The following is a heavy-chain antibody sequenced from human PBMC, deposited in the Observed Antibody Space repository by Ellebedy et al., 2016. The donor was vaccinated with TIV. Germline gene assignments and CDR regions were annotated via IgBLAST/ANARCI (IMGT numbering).Heavy chain of an antibody. CDR1: GYTLTELS. Sequence: AASVKVSCKVSGYTLTELSMHWLRQPPGKGLEWMGGFDPEDGETIYAQKFQGRVTMTEDTSTDTAYMELSSLRSEDTAVYYCATVMTTVTNDAFHIWGQGTMVTVSS. CDR3: ATVMTTVTNDAFHI. J-gene: IGHJ3*02. CDR2: FDPEDGET. D-gene: IGHD4-17*01. V-gene: IGHV1-24*01.